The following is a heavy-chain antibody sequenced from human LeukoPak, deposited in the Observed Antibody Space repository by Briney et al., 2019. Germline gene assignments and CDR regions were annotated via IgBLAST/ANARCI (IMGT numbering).Heavy chain of an antibody. Sequence: ASVKVSCKASGGTFSRFTIGWVRQAPGQGLEWMGGIIPIFGTANYAQKFRGRVTITADESTSTAYMELSSLRSEDTAVYYCARIKYSSSWSDSHSLVCWGQGTLVTVSS. V-gene: IGHV1-69*13. J-gene: IGHJ4*02. CDR1: GGTFSRFT. CDR2: IIPIFGTA. CDR3: ARIKYSSSWSDSHSLVC. D-gene: IGHD6-13*01.